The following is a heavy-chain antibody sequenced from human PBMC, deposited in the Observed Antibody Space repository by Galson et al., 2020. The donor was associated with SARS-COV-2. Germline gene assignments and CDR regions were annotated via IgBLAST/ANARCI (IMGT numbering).Heavy chain of an antibody. D-gene: IGHD5-18*01. J-gene: IGHJ4*02. Sequence: SETLSLTCSVSGDSISGNYWSWVRQPPEKGLEWIGYIYYVGNTNYNPSLKSRATISVDTSRNRVSLRLNFVTAADTAIYYCARGRQPDFWGQGTLVTVSS. CDR3: ARGRQPDF. CDR2: IYYVGNT. V-gene: IGHV4-59*01. CDR1: GDSISGNY.